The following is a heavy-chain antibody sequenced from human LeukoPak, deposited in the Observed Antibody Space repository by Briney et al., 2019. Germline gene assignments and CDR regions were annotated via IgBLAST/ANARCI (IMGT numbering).Heavy chain of an antibody. V-gene: IGHV3-23*01. Sequence: LTGGSLRLSCAASGFTFSSYAMSWVRQAPGKGLEWVSAISGSGGSTYYADSVKGRFTISRDNTKNTLYLQMNSLRAEDTAVYYCAKVGYGDYVVDAFDIWGQGTMVTVSS. J-gene: IGHJ3*02. CDR1: GFTFSSYA. CDR2: ISGSGGST. D-gene: IGHD4-17*01. CDR3: AKVGYGDYVVDAFDI.